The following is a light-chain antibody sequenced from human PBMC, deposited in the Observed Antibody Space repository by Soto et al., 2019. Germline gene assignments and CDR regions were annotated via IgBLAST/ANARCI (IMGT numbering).Light chain of an antibody. CDR1: QSVSSN. CDR3: QQYGSSGT. V-gene: IGKV3-15*01. Sequence: EIVMTQSPATLSVSPGERATLSCRASQSVSSNLAWHQQKPGQAPRILMYDASTRATGIPARFSGSGSGTEFTLTISRLEPEDFAVYYCQQYGSSGTFGQGTKVDIK. CDR2: DAS. J-gene: IGKJ1*01.